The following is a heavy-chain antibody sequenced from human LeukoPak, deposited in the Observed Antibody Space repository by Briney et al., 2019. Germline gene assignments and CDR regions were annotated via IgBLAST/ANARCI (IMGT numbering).Heavy chain of an antibody. V-gene: IGHV4-59*01. D-gene: IGHD3-16*01. CDR1: GGSISGYY. Sequence: SETLSLTCTVSGGSISGYYWIWVRQPPGTGLEWIGQIHYSGSADYNPSLKSRITISVDTSKNQMSLKLTSVTAADTAIYYCARFGLDYDMGVWGQGTTVTVSS. J-gene: IGHJ6*02. CDR2: IHYSGSA. CDR3: ARFGLDYDMGV.